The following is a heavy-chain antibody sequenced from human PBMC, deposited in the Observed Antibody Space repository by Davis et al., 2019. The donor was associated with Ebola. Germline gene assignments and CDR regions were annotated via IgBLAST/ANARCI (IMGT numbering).Heavy chain of an antibody. CDR1: GGSFSGYY. D-gene: IGHD6-13*01. V-gene: IGHV4-34*01. Sequence: SETLSLTCAVYGGSFSGYYWSWIRQPPGKGLEWIGEINHSGSTNYNPSLKSRVTLSVDTSKNQFSLKLSSVTAADTAVYYCARGDLGGKQLVYWGQGTLVTVSS. CDR2: INHSGST. J-gene: IGHJ4*02. CDR3: ARGDLGGKQLVY.